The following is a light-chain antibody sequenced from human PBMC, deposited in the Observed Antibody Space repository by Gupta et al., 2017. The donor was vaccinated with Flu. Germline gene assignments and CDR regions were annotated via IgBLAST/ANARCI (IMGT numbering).Light chain of an antibody. V-gene: IGKV3-11*01. CDR2: DAS. CDR1: QNINNY. CDR3: QQRSDWPPYT. J-gene: IGKJ2*01. Sequence: DIVLTQSPATLSLSPGEGATLSCRASQNINNYLAWYQQTPGQAPRLLIHDASNRATGIPDRFSGSGSGTDFTLTISSLEPEDFVVYYCQQRSDWPPYTFGQGTKLEI.